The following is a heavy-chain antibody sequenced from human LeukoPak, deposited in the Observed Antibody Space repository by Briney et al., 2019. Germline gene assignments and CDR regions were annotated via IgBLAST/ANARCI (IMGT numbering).Heavy chain of an antibody. V-gene: IGHV3-23*01. CDR3: AKALLWFGGDAFDI. CDR1: GFTFSNHD. Sequence: GGSLRLSCAASGFTFSNHDMTWIRQAPGKGLEWVSVINYSGVSTNYADSVKGRFTISRDNSKNTLYLQMNSLRAEDTAVYYCAKALLWFGGDAFDIWGQGTMVTVSS. J-gene: IGHJ3*02. D-gene: IGHD3-10*01. CDR2: INYSGVST.